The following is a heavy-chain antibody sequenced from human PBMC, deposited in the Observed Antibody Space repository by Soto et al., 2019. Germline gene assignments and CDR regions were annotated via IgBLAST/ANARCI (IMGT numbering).Heavy chain of an antibody. CDR1: GFTFSSYG. J-gene: IGHJ4*02. V-gene: IGHV3-33*01. CDR3: ARDHEPGVFDY. D-gene: IGHD3-10*01. CDR2: IWYDGSNK. Sequence: QVQLVESGGGVVQPGRSLRLSCAASGFTFSSYGMHWVRQAPGKGLEWVAVIWYDGSNKYYADSVKGRFTISRDNSKNTLYLQMNSLRAEDTAVYHCARDHEPGVFDYWGQGTLVTVSS.